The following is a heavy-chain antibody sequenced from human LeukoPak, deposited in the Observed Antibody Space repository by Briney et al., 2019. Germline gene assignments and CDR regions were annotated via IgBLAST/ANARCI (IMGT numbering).Heavy chain of an antibody. V-gene: IGHV4-59*01. Sequence: ETSETLSLTCTVSGGSISSYYWSWIRQPPGKGLEWIGYIYYSGNTNYNPSLKSRVTISVDASKNQFSLKLSSVTAADTAVYYCARGVTAIQILDYWGQGTLVTVSS. CDR1: GGSISSYY. CDR2: IYYSGNT. D-gene: IGHD2-21*02. CDR3: ARGVTAIQILDY. J-gene: IGHJ4*02.